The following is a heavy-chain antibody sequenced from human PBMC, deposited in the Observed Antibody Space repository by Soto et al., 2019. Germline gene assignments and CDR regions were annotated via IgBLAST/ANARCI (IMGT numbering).Heavy chain of an antibody. Sequence: QVQLQESGPGLVKPSQTLSLTCTVSGGSISSGGYYWSWIRQHPGKGLEWIGYIYYSGSTYYNPSLKRRVTISVDTSKTQFSLKLSSVTAADTAVYWCARGYYGSGNYYNPTRGMDVWGQGTTVTVSS. V-gene: IGHV4-31*03. CDR1: GGSISSGGYY. CDR3: ARGYYGSGNYYNPTRGMDV. J-gene: IGHJ6*02. D-gene: IGHD3-10*01. CDR2: IYYSGST.